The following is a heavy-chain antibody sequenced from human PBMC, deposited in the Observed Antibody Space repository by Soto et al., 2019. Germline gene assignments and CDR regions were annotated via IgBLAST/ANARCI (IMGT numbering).Heavy chain of an antibody. V-gene: IGHV3-48*03. CDR3: ARRAPIYYDALTGYEEAGMDV. CDR1: GFNFKTYE. Sequence: VELVESGGGLVQPGGSLTLACAASGFNFKTYEMNWVRQAPGKGLEWISYISVSGRTIYYADSVQGRVNISRDNAKNLVFLQMNSLRAEVTAVYHCARRAPIYYDALTGYEEAGMDVWGQGTTVTVSS. D-gene: IGHD3-9*01. CDR2: ISVSGRTI. J-gene: IGHJ6*02.